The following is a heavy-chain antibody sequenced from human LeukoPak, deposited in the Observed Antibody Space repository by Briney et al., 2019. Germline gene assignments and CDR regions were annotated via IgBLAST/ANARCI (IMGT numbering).Heavy chain of an antibody. CDR2: IYYSGNT. CDR1: GGSISSYY. CDR3: ARVKTDYGDYVVDY. V-gene: IGHV4-59*01. Sequence: SETLSLTCTVSGGSISSYYWSWIRQPPGKGLEWIGYIYYSGNTNYNPSLKSRVTISVDTSKNQFSLKLSSVTAADTAVYYCARVKTDYGDYVVDYWGQGTLVTVSS. D-gene: IGHD4-17*01. J-gene: IGHJ4*02.